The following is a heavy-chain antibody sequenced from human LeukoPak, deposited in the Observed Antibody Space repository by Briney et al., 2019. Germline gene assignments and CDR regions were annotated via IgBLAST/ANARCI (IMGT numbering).Heavy chain of an antibody. J-gene: IGHJ4*02. CDR3: ARLNYDYDDYGGFDY. Sequence: ASVTVSFKASGYTFTGYYMHWVRQAPGQGLEWMGWINPNSGGINYAQKFQGRVVITRDTSISTAYMDLSRLRSDDTAVYYGARLNYDYDDYGGFDYWGQGTLVTVSS. D-gene: IGHD4-17*01. V-gene: IGHV1-2*02. CDR2: INPNSGGI. CDR1: GYTFTGYY.